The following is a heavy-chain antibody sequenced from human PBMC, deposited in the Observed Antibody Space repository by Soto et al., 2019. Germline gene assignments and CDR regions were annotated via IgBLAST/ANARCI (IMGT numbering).Heavy chain of an antibody. Sequence: QEQLVQSGAEVKKPGSSVKVSCKASGGIFNNYAISWVRQAPGQGLEWMGGIIPMFGTLNYAQKFQGRVTIAADESTSTAYMELTSLRSEDTAVYYCARELRTGNYGMDVWGQGTTVTVSS. J-gene: IGHJ6*02. D-gene: IGHD2-15*01. CDR3: ARELRTGNYGMDV. V-gene: IGHV1-69*01. CDR1: GGIFNNYA. CDR2: IIPMFGTL.